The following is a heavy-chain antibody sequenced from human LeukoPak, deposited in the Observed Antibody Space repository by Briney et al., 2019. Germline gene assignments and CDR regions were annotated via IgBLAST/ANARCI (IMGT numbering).Heavy chain of an antibody. Sequence: GGSLRLSCAASGFTFSSYAMSWVRQAPGKGLEWVSSISSSSSYIYYADSVKGRFTISRDNAKNSLYLQMNSLRAEDTAVYYCASRVDYYGSGSASYNWFDPWGQGTLVTVSS. CDR3: ASRVDYYGSGSASYNWFDP. CDR2: ISSSSSYI. CDR1: GFTFSSYA. J-gene: IGHJ5*02. V-gene: IGHV3-21*01. D-gene: IGHD3-10*01.